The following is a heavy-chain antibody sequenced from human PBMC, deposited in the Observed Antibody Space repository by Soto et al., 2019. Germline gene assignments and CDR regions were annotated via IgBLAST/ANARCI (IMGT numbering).Heavy chain of an antibody. CDR1: GFTFSSYA. V-gene: IGHV3-23*01. D-gene: IGHD3-10*01. CDR3: AKVWFGELLAPPFDY. CDR2: ISGSGGST. J-gene: IGHJ4*02. Sequence: EVQLLESGGGLVQPGGSLRLSCAASGFTFSSYAMSWVRQAPGKGLEWVSAISGSGGSTYYADSVKGRFTISRDNSKNTLYLQMNSLRAADTAVYYCAKVWFGELLAPPFDYWGQGTLVTVSS.